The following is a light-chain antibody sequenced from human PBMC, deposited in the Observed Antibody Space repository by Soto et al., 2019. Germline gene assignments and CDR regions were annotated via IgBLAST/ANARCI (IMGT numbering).Light chain of an antibody. CDR3: SSYAGSNTVL. V-gene: IGLV2-8*01. CDR2: DVS. Sequence: QSALTQPPSASGSPGQSVTISCTGTSSDIGDYKYVSWYQQHPGKAPKLIIYDVSERPSGVPDRFSGSKSGNTASLTVSGLQAGDEADYYCSSYAGSNTVLFGGGTQLTVL. J-gene: IGLJ3*02. CDR1: SSDIGDYKY.